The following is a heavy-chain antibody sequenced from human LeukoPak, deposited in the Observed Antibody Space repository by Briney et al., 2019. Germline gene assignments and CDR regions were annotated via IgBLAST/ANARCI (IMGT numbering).Heavy chain of an antibody. CDR3: ADSSSWYFPYY. V-gene: IGHV3-23*01. CDR2: ISGSGGST. Sequence: GGSLRLSCAASGFTFSSYAMSWVRHAPGEGVECDSDISGSGGSTYYADSVKGQLTISRDKSKNTLYLQMNSLRAEDTAVYYCADSSSWYFPYYWGQGTLVTVSS. D-gene: IGHD6-13*01. CDR1: GFTFSSYA. J-gene: IGHJ4*02.